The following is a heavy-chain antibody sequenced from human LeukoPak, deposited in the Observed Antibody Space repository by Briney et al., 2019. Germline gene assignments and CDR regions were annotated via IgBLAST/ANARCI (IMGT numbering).Heavy chain of an antibody. Sequence: GGSLRLSCIGNGFTFMSCGMHWVRQAPGKGQEWVAFIRHDGSDKYYADSVKGRFTISRDNSKNTLYLQMNSLRAEDTAVYYCARGPRFAIRMIVVVTKGHFDYWGQGTLVTVSS. CDR3: ARGPRFAIRMIVVVTKGHFDY. CDR1: GFTFMSCG. CDR2: IRHDGSDK. V-gene: IGHV3-30*02. J-gene: IGHJ4*02. D-gene: IGHD3-22*01.